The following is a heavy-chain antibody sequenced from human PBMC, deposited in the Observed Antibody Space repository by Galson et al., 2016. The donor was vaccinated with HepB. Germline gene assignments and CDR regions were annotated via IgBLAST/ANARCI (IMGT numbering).Heavy chain of an antibody. CDR3: AKRAGDRRTYWYFDI. V-gene: IGHV3-23*01. Sequence: SLRLSCAASGFTFSSYAMNWVRQAPRKGLEWVSSFSGSGGSTYYADSVKGRFTISRDNSKNTLYLQTNSLGAEDTALYCRAKRAGDRRTYWYFDIWGRGTLVTVSS. J-gene: IGHJ2*01. CDR1: GFTFSSYA. CDR2: FSGSGGST. D-gene: IGHD7-27*01.